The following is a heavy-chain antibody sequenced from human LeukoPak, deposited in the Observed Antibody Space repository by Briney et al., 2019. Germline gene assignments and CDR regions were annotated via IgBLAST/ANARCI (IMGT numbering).Heavy chain of an antibody. CDR2: IYPGDSDT. D-gene: IGHD6-19*01. J-gene: IGHJ4*02. CDR3: GRHPVAGIDY. CDR1: GYRFHSYW. Sequence: GESLKLSCKGSGYRFHSYWIGLVRQMPGKGLGWMGIIYPGDSDTRSSPSIQGQVTIPADKSIRTAYLQWSSLKASATALYYCGRHPVAGIDYWGQGTLVTVSS. V-gene: IGHV5-51*01.